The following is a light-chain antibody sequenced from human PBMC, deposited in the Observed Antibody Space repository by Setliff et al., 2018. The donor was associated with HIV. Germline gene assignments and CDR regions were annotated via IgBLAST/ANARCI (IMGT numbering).Light chain of an antibody. CDR1: SSDVGGYNY. Sequence: QSALAQPASVSGSPGQSITISCTGTSSDVGGYNYVSWYQQHPGKAPKLMISDVSNRPSGVSNRFSGSKSGNTASLTISGLQAEDEADYYCSSYTSITPLYVFGTGTKSPS. V-gene: IGLV2-14*03. CDR3: SSYTSITPLYV. J-gene: IGLJ1*01. CDR2: DVS.